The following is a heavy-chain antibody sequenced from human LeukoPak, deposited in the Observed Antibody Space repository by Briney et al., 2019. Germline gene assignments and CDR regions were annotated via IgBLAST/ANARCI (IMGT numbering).Heavy chain of an antibody. J-gene: IGHJ3*02. CDR1: GYTFTTYG. D-gene: IGHD6-6*01. V-gene: IGHV1-8*03. CDR3: ARGLSPIAARDDAFDI. CDR2: INPYNGNT. Sequence: ASVKVSCKASGYTFTTYGISWVRQAPGQGLEWMGWINPYNGNTNYAQKLQGRVTITRNTSISTAYMELSSLRSEDTAVYYCARGLSPIAARDDAFDIWGQGTMVTVSS.